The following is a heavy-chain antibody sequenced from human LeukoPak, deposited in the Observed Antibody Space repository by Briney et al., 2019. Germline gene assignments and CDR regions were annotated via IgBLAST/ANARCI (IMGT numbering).Heavy chain of an antibody. D-gene: IGHD1-1*01. Sequence: GGSLRLSCAAPGFTVSSNYMSWVRQAPGKGLEWVSVIYSGGSTYYADSVKGRFTISRDNSKNTLYLQMNSLRAEDTAVYYCARGQLTGLDYWGQGTLVTVSS. V-gene: IGHV3-66*01. CDR1: GFTVSSNY. J-gene: IGHJ4*02. CDR2: IYSGGST. CDR3: ARGQLTGLDY.